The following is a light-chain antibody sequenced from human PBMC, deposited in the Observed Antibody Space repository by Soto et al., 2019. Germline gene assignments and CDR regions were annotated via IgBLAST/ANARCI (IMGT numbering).Light chain of an antibody. J-gene: IGKJ4*01. CDR1: QSVSSN. V-gene: IGKV3-15*01. Sequence: EIVMTQSPATLSVSPGERATLSCRASQSVSSNLAWYQQKPGQAPRLLIYGASTRATGIPARFSGSGSGTDFTLTISSLQSEDFAVYYCQQSNYSPLTFGGGTKVEIK. CDR2: GAS. CDR3: QQSNYSPLT.